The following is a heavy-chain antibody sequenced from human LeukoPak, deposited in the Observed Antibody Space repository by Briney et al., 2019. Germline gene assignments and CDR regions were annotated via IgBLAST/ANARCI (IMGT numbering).Heavy chain of an antibody. Sequence: ASVKVSCKASGYTFTGYYMHWVRQAPGQGLEWMGWINPNSGGTNYAQKFQGRVTMTRDTSISTAYMELSRLRSDDTAVYYCARSNFWSGRGYFWGQGILVTVPS. J-gene: IGHJ4*02. V-gene: IGHV1-2*02. D-gene: IGHD3-3*01. CDR1: GYTFTGYY. CDR2: INPNSGGT. CDR3: ARSNFWSGRGYF.